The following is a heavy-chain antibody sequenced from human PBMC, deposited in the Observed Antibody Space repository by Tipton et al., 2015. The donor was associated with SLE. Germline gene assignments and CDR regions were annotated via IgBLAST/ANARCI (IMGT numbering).Heavy chain of an antibody. Sequence: TLSLTCNVSGGSISSGNYYWSWIRQPAGKGLEWIGYIYYSGSTNYNPSLKSRVTISVDTSKNQFSLKLSSVTAADTAVFYCARDGRPYDAFDIWGQGTMVTVSS. CDR2: IYYSGST. J-gene: IGHJ3*02. CDR1: GGSISSGNYY. V-gene: IGHV4-61*10. D-gene: IGHD1-26*01. CDR3: ARDGRPYDAFDI.